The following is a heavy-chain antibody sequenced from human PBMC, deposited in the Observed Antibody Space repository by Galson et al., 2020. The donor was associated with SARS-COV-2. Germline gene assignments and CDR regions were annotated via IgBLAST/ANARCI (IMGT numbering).Heavy chain of an antibody. D-gene: IGHD3-10*01. Sequence: SETLSLTCTVSGGSISSGDYYWSWIRQPPGKGLEWIGYIYYSGSTYYNPSLKSRVTISVDTSKNQLSLKLSSVTAADTAVYYCARDSLLWFGESRGRIYYYYGMDVWGQGTTVTVSS. CDR1: GGSISSGDYY. CDR2: IYYSGST. CDR3: ARDSLLWFGESRGRIYYYYGMDV. V-gene: IGHV4-30-4*01. J-gene: IGHJ6*02.